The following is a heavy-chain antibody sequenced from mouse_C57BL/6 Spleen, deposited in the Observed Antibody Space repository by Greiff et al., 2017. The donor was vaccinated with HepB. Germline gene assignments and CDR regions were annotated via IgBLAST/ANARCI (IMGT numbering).Heavy chain of an antibody. V-gene: IGHV1-52*01. J-gene: IGHJ2*01. CDR2: IDPSDSET. CDR1: GYTFTSYW. Sequence: QVQLQQPGAELVRPGSSVKLSCKASGYTFTSYWMHWVKQRPIQGLEWIGNIDPSDSETHYNQKFKDKATLTVDKSSSTADMQLSSLTSEDSAVYYCALYGSSYFDYWGQGTTLTVSS. CDR3: ALYGSSYFDY. D-gene: IGHD1-1*01.